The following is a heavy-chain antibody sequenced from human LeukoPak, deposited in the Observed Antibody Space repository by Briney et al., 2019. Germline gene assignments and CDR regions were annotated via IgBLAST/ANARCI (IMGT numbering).Heavy chain of an antibody. V-gene: IGHV5-51*01. Sequence: GKSLQFSCKGSGSSFTSSWIAGVRQMPGKGLEWMGIIYAGDSDTRYSPSFQGQVTISADKSISTAYLQWGSLKPSDTAMYYCARLHTMDVWGQGTTVTVSS. J-gene: IGHJ6*02. CDR3: ARLHTMDV. CDR2: IYAGDSDT. CDR1: GSSFTSSW.